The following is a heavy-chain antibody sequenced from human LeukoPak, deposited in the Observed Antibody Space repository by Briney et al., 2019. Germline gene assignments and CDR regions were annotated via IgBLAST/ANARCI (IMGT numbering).Heavy chain of an antibody. CDR3: ARRITGTTSDSFDY. CDR2: IYYSGTT. D-gene: IGHD1-20*01. J-gene: IGHJ4*02. CDR1: GGSISDYY. V-gene: IGHV4-59*01. Sequence: SETPSLTCTVSGGSISDYYWSWIRQSPGKGLEWIGYIYYSGTTNYNPSLKSRVTISVDTSKYQFSLKLSSVTAADTAVYYCARRITGTTSDSFDYWGQGTLVTVSS.